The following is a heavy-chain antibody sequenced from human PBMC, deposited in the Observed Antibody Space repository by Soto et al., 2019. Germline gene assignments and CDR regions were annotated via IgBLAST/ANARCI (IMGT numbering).Heavy chain of an antibody. CDR1: GFTFSSYG. D-gene: IGHD3-16*02. CDR2: IWYDGSNK. CDR3: ARVKGVDDYIWGSYRYNIDYYYYMDV. V-gene: IGHV3-33*01. Sequence: GGSLRLSCAASGFTFSSYGMHWVRQAPGKGLEWVAVIWYDGSNKYYADSVKGRFTISRDNSKNTLYLQMNSLRAEDTAVYYCARVKGVDDYIWGSYRYNIDYYYYMDVWGKGTTVTVSS. J-gene: IGHJ6*03.